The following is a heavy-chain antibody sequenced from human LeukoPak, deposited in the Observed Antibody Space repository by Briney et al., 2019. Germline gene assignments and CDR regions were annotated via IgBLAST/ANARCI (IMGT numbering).Heavy chain of an antibody. V-gene: IGHV4-34*01. Sequence: SETLPLTCAVYGGSFSGYYWSWIRQPPGKGLEWIGEINHSGSTNYNPSLKSRVTISVDTSKNQFSLKLSSVTAADTAVYYCARAKGYSSSWYFDYWGQGTLVTVSS. D-gene: IGHD6-13*01. J-gene: IGHJ4*02. CDR2: INHSGST. CDR3: ARAKGYSSSWYFDY. CDR1: GGSFSGYY.